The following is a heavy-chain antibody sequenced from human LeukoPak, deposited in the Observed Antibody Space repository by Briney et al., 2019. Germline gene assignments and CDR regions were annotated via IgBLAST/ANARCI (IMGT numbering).Heavy chain of an antibody. D-gene: IGHD3-3*01. CDR2: TNPNSGNT. CDR1: GYTFTSYG. CDR3: ARAPTWSSTSYNYYYMDV. J-gene: IGHJ6*03. Sequence: ASVKVSCKASGYTFTSYGINWVRQATGQGLEWMGWTNPNSGNTGYAQKFQGRVTMTKNTSISTAYMELSSLRSEDTALYYCARAPTWSSTSYNYYYMDVWGKGTTVTISS. V-gene: IGHV1-8*01.